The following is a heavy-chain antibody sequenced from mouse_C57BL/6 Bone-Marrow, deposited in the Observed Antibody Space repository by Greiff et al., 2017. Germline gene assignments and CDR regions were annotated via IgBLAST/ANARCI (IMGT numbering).Heavy chain of an antibody. J-gene: IGHJ3*01. V-gene: IGHV2-3*01. D-gene: IGHD2-10*02. CDR2: IWGDGGT. CDR1: GFSLTSYG. Sequence: VKLMESGPGLVAPSQSLSITCTASGFSLTSYGVSWVRQPPGKGLEWLGVIWGDGGTNYHSALISRLSISKDNSKSQVFLKLNSLQTDDTATYYCARPSIVAAYWGQGTLVTVSA. CDR3: ARPSIVAAY.